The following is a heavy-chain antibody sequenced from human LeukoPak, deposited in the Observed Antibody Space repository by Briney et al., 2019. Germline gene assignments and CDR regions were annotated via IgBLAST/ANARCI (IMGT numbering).Heavy chain of an antibody. D-gene: IGHD3-10*01. CDR1: GFTFNSYW. CDR2: IDPDGSEK. J-gene: IGHJ4*02. Sequence: GGSLRLSCAASGFTFNSYWMSWVRQAPGKGLEWVANIDPDGSEKQYGDSVKGRFTTSRDNAKNSLYLQMNSLRAEDTAIYYCARVYYFGDNNWRYFDNWGQGTLVTVSS. V-gene: IGHV3-7*01. CDR3: ARVYYFGDNNWRYFDN.